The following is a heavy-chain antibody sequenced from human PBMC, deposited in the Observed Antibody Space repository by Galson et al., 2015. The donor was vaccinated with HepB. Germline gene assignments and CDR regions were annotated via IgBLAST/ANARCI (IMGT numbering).Heavy chain of an antibody. CDR3: ARDPGYCSSTSCYSNWYFDL. Sequence: SLTCTVSGGSISSGGYYWSWIRQHPGKGLEWIGYIYYSGSTYYNPSLKSRVTISVDTSKNQFSLKLSSVTAADTAVYYCARDPGYCSSTSCYSNWYFDLWGRGTLVTVSS. D-gene: IGHD2-2*02. CDR1: GGSISSGGYY. J-gene: IGHJ2*01. CDR2: IYYSGST. V-gene: IGHV4-31*03.